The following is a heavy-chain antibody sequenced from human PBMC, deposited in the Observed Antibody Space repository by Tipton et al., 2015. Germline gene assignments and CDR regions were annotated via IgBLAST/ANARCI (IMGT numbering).Heavy chain of an antibody. CDR1: GFTFSIYT. V-gene: IGHV3-21*01. J-gene: IGHJ4*02. D-gene: IGHD3-22*01. CDR2: ISGSNTNT. Sequence: SLRLSCAASGFTFSIYTMNWVRQAPGKGLEWVSSISGSNTNTYYGDSLKGRFTVSRDNAENSLYLQMNSLRAEDTAVYYCAREGNYYDDHDFWGQGTLVTVSS. CDR3: AREGNYYDDHDF.